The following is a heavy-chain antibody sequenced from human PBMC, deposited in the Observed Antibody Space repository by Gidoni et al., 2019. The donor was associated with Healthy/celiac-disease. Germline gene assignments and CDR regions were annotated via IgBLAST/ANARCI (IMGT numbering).Heavy chain of an antibody. D-gene: IGHD2-2*02. CDR1: GFSLRTSGVG. V-gene: IGHV2-5*01. CDR3: SHRRRDCSSTSCYIGWCDP. J-gene: IGHJ5*02. Sequence: QITLKESGPTRVKPTQTLTLTCTLSGFSLRTSGVGVGWNRQPPGKALEWRALIHWNDDKRYSPSLKSRRTITKDTSKNQVVLTITNMDPVDTATYYCSHRRRDCSSTSCYIGWCDPWGQGTLVTVSS. CDR2: IHWNDDK.